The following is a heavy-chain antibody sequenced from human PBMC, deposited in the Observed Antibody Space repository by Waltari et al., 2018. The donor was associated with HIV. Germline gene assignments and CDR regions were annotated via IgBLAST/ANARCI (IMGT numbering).Heavy chain of an antibody. J-gene: IGHJ4*02. D-gene: IGHD6-19*01. Sequence: QVQLQESGPGLVKPSETLSLTCAVSGYSISSGYYWGWIRQPPGKGLEWIGSIYHSGSTYYNPPLKSRVTISVDTSKNQFSLKLSSVTAADTAVYYCARAPRGGWYDYWGQGTLVTVSS. CDR3: ARAPRGGWYDY. V-gene: IGHV4-38-2*01. CDR1: GYSISSGYY. CDR2: IYHSGST.